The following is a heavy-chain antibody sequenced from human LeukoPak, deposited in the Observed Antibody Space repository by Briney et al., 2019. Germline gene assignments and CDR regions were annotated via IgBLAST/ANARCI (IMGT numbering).Heavy chain of an antibody. J-gene: IGHJ4*02. V-gene: IGHV3-43*02. CDR1: GFTFDDYA. Sequence: PGGSLRLSCAASGFTFDDYATHWVRQAPGKGLEWVSLISGDGDNTNYGDSVKGRFTISRDNSKNSLYLQLNSLRTEDTALYYCALHGSGWRMGYFDYWGQGTLVTVSS. CDR3: ALHGSGWRMGYFDY. CDR2: ISGDGDNT. D-gene: IGHD6-19*01.